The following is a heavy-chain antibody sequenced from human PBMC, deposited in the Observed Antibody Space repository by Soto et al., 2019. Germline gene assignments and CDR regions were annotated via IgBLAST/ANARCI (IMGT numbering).Heavy chain of an antibody. CDR1: GGSFSGYY. Sequence: SETLSLTCAVYGGSFSGYYWSWIRQPPGKGLEWIGEINHSGSTNYNPSLKSRVTISVDTSKNQFSLKLSSVTAADTAVYYCARVKKAAGTGYYYYYGMDVWGQGTTVTVSS. D-gene: IGHD6-13*01. J-gene: IGHJ6*02. CDR3: ARVKKAAGTGYYYYYGMDV. V-gene: IGHV4-34*01. CDR2: INHSGST.